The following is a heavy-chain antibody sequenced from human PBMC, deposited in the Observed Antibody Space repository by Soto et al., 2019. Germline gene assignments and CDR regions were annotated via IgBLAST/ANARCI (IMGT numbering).Heavy chain of an antibody. J-gene: IGHJ4*02. V-gene: IGHV4-59*01. CDR1: GGSISSYY. CDR2: IYYSGST. D-gene: IGHD6-13*01. CDR3: ASAGYSSSWYEFLFDY. Sequence: SETLSLTCTVSGGSISSYYWSWIRQPPGKGLEWIGYIYYSGSTNYNPSLKSRVTISVDTSKNQFSLKLSSVTTADTAVYYCASAGYSSSWYEFLFDYWGQGTLVTVSS.